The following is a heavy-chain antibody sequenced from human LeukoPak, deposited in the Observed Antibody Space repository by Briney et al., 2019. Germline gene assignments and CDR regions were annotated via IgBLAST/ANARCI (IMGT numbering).Heavy chain of an antibody. D-gene: IGHD1-26*01. CDR3: AKDPSGSYYYYYGMDV. CDR1: GFTFSSYA. J-gene: IGHJ6*02. CDR2: ISGSGGST. V-gene: IGHV3-23*01. Sequence: PAGSLRLFCAASGFTFSSYAMSWVRQAPGKGLEWVAAISGSGGSTYYADSVKGRFTISRDNSKNTLYLQMNSLRAEDTAVYYCAKDPSGSYYYYYGMDVWGQGATVTVSS.